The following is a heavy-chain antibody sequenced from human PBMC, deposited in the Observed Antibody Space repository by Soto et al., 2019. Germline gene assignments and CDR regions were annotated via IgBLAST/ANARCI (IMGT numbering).Heavy chain of an antibody. J-gene: IGHJ6*02. CDR2: ISYDGSNK. D-gene: IGHD6-25*01. V-gene: IGHV3-30-3*01. CDR3: ASRAVKNYYYYGMDV. Sequence: SLRLACSASGGTFSSYAIHWVRQAPGKGLEWVAVISYDGSNKYYADSVKGRFTISRDNSKNTLYLQMNSLRAEDTAVYYCASRAVKNYYYYGMDVWGQGTTVTVSS. CDR1: GGTFSSYA.